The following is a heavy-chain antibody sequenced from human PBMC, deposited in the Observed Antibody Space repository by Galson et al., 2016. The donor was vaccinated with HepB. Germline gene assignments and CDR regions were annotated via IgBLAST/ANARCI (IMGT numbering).Heavy chain of an antibody. V-gene: IGHV3-7*01. CDR3: AKDSSSAL. CDR2: IKEDGREK. Sequence: SLRLSCAASAFTFNSYWMSWVRQAPGKGLEWVAYIKEDGREKYYVDSVKGRFTISRDNAKNSLFLQMNSLRAEDTAVYYCAKDSSSALWGRGSLVTVSS. CDR1: AFTFNSYW. D-gene: IGHD6-6*01. J-gene: IGHJ2*01.